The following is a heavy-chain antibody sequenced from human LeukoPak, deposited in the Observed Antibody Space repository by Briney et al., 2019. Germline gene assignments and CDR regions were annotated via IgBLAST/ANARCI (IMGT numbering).Heavy chain of an antibody. CDR2: ISNTAGST. CDR3: AKDYGAHCYYHYYMDV. Sequence: GGSLRLSCAASGFTLTRYGMSWVRQAPGKGLEWVSSISNTAGSTYYADSVKGRFTVSRDNSKYTLFLQMNSLRAEDTAVYFCAKDYGAHCYYHYYMDVWGKGTTVTISS. V-gene: IGHV3-23*01. D-gene: IGHD4-17*01. CDR1: GFTLTRYG. J-gene: IGHJ6*03.